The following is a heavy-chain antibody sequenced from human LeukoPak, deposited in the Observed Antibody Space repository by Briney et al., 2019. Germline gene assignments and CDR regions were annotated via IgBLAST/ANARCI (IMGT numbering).Heavy chain of an antibody. Sequence: GGSLRLSCAASGFTVSNNYMSWVRQAPGMGLEWVSVLYSDGRIFYANSVKGRFTISRDNSKNTLSLQMNSLRAEDTAVYYCATVVPDVPATLTSDYWGQGTLVTVSS. CDR1: GFTVSNNY. V-gene: IGHV3-66*01. D-gene: IGHD3-9*01. CDR2: LYSDGRI. J-gene: IGHJ4*02. CDR3: ATVVPDVPATLTSDY.